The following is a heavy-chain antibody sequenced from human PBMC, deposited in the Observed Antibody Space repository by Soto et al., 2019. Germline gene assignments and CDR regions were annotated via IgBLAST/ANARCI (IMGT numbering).Heavy chain of an antibody. D-gene: IGHD6-6*01. CDR2: ISSSSSYI. CDR1: GFTFSSYS. CDR3: ARDLSSSVDS. V-gene: IGHV3-21*01. J-gene: IGHJ4*02. Sequence: PVGSLRLSCAASGFTFSSYSMSWVRRAPGKGLEWVSSISSSSSYIYYADSLKGRFTISRDNAKNSLYLQMNSLRAEDTAIYYCARDLSSSVDSWGQGTLVTVSS.